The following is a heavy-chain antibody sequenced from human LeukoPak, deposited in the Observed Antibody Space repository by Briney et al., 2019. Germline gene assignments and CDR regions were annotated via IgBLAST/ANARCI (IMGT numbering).Heavy chain of an antibody. J-gene: IGHJ4*02. V-gene: IGHV1-2*02. CDR2: INPNSGGT. D-gene: IGHD3-3*01. CDR3: ARGGFLEWLLSHFDY. CDR1: GYTFTGYY. Sequence: GASVKVSCKASGYTFTGYYMHWVRQAPGQGLEWMGWINPNSGGTNYAQKFQGRVTMTRDTSISTAYMELSRLRSDDTAVYCCARGGFLEWLLSHFDYWGQGTLVTVSS.